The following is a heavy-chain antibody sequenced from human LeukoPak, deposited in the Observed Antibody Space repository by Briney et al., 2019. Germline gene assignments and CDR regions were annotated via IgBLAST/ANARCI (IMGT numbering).Heavy chain of an antibody. D-gene: IGHD4-17*01. Sequence: GGSLRLSCAASGFIFSTYSMNWVRQAPGKGLEWVSSISSSSSYIHYADSVKGRFTISRDNAKNSLFLQMNSLRAEDTAVYYCAKDRNGDYFDYWGQGTLVTVSS. V-gene: IGHV3-21*01. J-gene: IGHJ4*02. CDR1: GFIFSTYS. CDR2: ISSSSSYI. CDR3: AKDRNGDYFDY.